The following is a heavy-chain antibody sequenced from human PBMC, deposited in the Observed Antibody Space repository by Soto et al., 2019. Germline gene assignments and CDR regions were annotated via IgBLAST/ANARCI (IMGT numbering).Heavy chain of an antibody. CDR3: ARGYAINWHTPHY. V-gene: IGHV4-31*03. CDR2: IYYSGST. J-gene: IGHJ4*02. Sequence: PSETLSLTCTVSGGSISSGGYYWSWIRQHPGKGLEWIGYIYYSGSTYYNPSLKSRVTISADTSKNQFSLKLNFVTAADTAVYYCARGYAINWHTPHYWGQGTLVTVSS. CDR1: GGSISSGGYY. D-gene: IGHD1-1*01.